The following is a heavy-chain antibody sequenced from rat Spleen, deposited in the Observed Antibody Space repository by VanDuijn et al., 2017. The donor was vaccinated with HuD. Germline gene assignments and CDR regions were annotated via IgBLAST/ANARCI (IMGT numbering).Heavy chain of an antibody. CDR1: GFTFSNFG. J-gene: IGHJ2*01. Sequence: EVQLVESGGGLVQPGRSLKLSCAASGFTFSNFGMHWIRQAQTKGLEWVASISPGGGITDYRDSVKGRFTISRETAKSTLYLKMDSLRSEDTATYYGAREADRPCNYFDYWGQGVMVTVSS. CDR3: AREADRPCNYFDY. V-gene: IGHV5-19*01. D-gene: IGHD1-11*01. CDR2: ISPGGGIT.